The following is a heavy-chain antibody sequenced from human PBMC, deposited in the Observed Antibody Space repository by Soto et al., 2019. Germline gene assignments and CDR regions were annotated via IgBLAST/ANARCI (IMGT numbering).Heavy chain of an antibody. J-gene: IGHJ3*02. CDR2: IYSGGST. D-gene: IGHD2-2*01. V-gene: IGHV3-66*01. CDR3: ARYRYCSSTSCYSGDAFDI. Sequence: GGSLRLSCAASGFTVSSNYMSWVRQAPGKGLEWVSVIYSGGSTYYADSVKGRFTISRDNSKNTLYLQMNSLRAEDTAVYYCARYRYCSSTSCYSGDAFDIWGQGTMVTVSS. CDR1: GFTVSSNY.